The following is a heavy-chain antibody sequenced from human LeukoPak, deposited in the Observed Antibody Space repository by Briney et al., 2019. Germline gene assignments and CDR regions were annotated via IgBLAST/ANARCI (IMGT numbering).Heavy chain of an antibody. D-gene: IGHD3-22*01. V-gene: IGHV3-9*01. J-gene: IGHJ3*02. Sequence: GRSLRLSCAASGFTFDDYAMHWVRQAPGKGLEWVSGISWNSGSIGYADSVKGRFTISRDNAKNSLYLQMNSLRAEDTAVYYCARDLVLPWYYYDSSGQDAFDIWGQGTMVTVSS. CDR2: ISWNSGSI. CDR1: GFTFDDYA. CDR3: ARDLVLPWYYYDSSGQDAFDI.